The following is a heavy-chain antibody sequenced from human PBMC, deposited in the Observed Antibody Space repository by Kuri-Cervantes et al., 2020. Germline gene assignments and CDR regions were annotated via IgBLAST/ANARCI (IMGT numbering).Heavy chain of an antibody. D-gene: IGHD3-22*01. CDR3: ARGLHYYDSSGYPY. V-gene: IGHV3-11*01. J-gene: IGHJ4*01. CDR2: ISSGGVTI. Sequence: GESLKISCAASGFTFSDYYMSWIRQAPGKGPEWVPYISSGGVTIYYADSVKGRFTISRDNAKNSLYLQMNSLRAEDTAVYYCARGLHYYDSSGYPYWGHGTLVTVSS. CDR1: GFTFSDYY.